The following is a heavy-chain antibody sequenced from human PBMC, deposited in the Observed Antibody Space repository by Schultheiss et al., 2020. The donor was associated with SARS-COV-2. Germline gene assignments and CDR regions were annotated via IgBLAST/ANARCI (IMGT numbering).Heavy chain of an antibody. D-gene: IGHD3-10*01. Sequence: SETLSLTCTVSGGSISSYYWSWIRQPPGKGLKWIGYIYYRGSTYYNPSLKSRGTISVDTSKNRFSLKLSSVTAADTAVYYCARHSILWFGELLGNWFDPWGQGTLVTVSS. J-gene: IGHJ5*02. CDR2: IYYRGST. V-gene: IGHV4-59*01. CDR1: GGSISSYY. CDR3: ARHSILWFGELLGNWFDP.